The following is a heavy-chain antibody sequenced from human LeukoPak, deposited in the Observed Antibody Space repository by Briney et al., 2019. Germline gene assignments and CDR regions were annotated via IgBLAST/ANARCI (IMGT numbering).Heavy chain of an antibody. Sequence: GASVKVSCKASGYTFTGYYIHWVRQAPGQGLEWMGWINPNSGGTNYAQKFQGRVTMTRDTSISTGYMELSRLRSDDTAVYYCARDLRQLRYFDWLLYLRYWGQGTLVTVSS. J-gene: IGHJ4*02. CDR1: GYTFTGYY. CDR3: ARDLRQLRYFDWLLYLRY. V-gene: IGHV1-2*02. CDR2: INPNSGGT. D-gene: IGHD3-9*01.